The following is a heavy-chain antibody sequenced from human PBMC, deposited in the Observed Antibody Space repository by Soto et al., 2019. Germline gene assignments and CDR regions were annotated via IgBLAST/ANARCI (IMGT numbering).Heavy chain of an antibody. CDR3: ARACGTSWYNWFDP. CDR1: GGNFSRSG. CDR2: IIPLFGTT. J-gene: IGHJ5*02. D-gene: IGHD2-2*01. Sequence: SVKVSCKASGGNFSRSGISWVRQAPGQGLEWMGGIIPLFGTTNYARKFRGRLTITADESTSTAYMELSSLRFEDTAIYYCARACGTSWYNWFDPWGQGTLVTVYS. V-gene: IGHV1-69*13.